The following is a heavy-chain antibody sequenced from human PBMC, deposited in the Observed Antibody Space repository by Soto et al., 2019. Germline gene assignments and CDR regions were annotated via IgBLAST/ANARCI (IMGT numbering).Heavy chain of an antibody. J-gene: IGHJ6*03. D-gene: IGHD3-3*01. CDR3: ARHVGYYDRLGVYYYYMDV. Sequence: SETLSLTCTVSGGSISSYYWSWIRQPPGKGLEWIGYIYYSGSTNYNPSLKSRVTISVDTSKNQFSLKLSSVTAADTAVYYCARHVGYYDRLGVYYYYMDVWGKGTTVTVSS. V-gene: IGHV4-59*08. CDR1: GGSISSYY. CDR2: IYYSGST.